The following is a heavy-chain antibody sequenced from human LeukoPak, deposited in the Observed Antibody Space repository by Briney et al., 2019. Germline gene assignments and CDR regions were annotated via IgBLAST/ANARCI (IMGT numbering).Heavy chain of an antibody. CDR2: IKQDGSEK. Sequence: PAGSLRLSCSASGFTFSAYWVSWVRQAPGQGLEWVANIKQDGSEKYYVDSVKGRFTISRDNAKNSLYLQMNSLRGEDTAVYYCARDTPGEESHWGQGTLVTVSS. CDR3: ARDTPGEESH. D-gene: IGHD2-2*01. V-gene: IGHV3-7*01. CDR1: GFTFSAYW. J-gene: IGHJ4*02.